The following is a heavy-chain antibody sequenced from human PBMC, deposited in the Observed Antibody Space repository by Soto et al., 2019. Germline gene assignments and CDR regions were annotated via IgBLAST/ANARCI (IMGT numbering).Heavy chain of an antibody. CDR3: AKVTSAWYLGAFDI. J-gene: IGHJ3*02. CDR2: ISGGGGAT. CDR1: GFTFSNYA. D-gene: IGHD6-19*01. V-gene: IGHV3-23*01. Sequence: EVQLLESGGGLVQPGESLRLSCAASGFTFSNYALSWVRQAPGEGLEWVSTISGGGGATYYADSVQGRFTISRDNSKNTLSLQMSSLRAEDTAVYYCAKVTSAWYLGAFDIWGQGTMVTVSS.